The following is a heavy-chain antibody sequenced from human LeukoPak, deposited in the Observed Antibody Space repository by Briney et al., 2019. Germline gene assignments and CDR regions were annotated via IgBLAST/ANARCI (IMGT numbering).Heavy chain of an antibody. D-gene: IGHD2-2*02. CDR1: GYTFTSYY. CDR3: ARDGGYCSSTSCYTADWFDP. J-gene: IGHJ5*02. Sequence: GASVKVSCKASGYTFTSYYMHWVRQAPGQGLEWMGIINPSGGSTSYAQKLQGRVTMTRDMSTSTVYMELSSLRSEDTAVYYCARDGGYCSSTSCYTADWFDPWGQGTLVTVSS. V-gene: IGHV1-46*01. CDR2: INPSGGST.